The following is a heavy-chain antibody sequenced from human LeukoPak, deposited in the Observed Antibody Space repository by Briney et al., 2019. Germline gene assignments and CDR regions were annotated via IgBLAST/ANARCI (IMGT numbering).Heavy chain of an antibody. D-gene: IGHD6-19*01. CDR2: MHYSGRT. CDR1: GGSISSNSYY. V-gene: IGHV4-39*01. Sequence: KPSETLSLTCSVSGGSISSNSYYWGWIRQPPGKGLEWIGSMHYSGRTYYNPSLKSRVTISVDTSKNQFSLKLSSVTAADTAVYYCARHNLIGVAGRWFDPWGQGTLVTVSS. CDR3: ARHNLIGVAGRWFDP. J-gene: IGHJ5*02.